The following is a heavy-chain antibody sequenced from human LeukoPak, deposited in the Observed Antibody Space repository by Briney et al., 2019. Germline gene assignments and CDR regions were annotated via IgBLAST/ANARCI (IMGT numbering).Heavy chain of an antibody. CDR1: GGSISGYS. Sequence: SETLSLTCTVSGGSISGYSWSWIRQPAGKGLEWIGRIYTSGSTRYNPSLKSRVTMSVDTSKNQFSLQLSSVTAADTAVYYCARKGYTIGSFDYWGQGTLVTVSS. CDR2: IYTSGST. J-gene: IGHJ4*02. CDR3: ARKGYTIGSFDY. D-gene: IGHD5-18*01. V-gene: IGHV4-4*07.